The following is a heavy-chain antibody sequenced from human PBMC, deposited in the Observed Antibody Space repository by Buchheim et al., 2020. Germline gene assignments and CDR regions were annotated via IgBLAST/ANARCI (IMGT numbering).Heavy chain of an antibody. CDR1: GYTFTSYD. V-gene: IGHV1-8*01. J-gene: IGHJ6*02. CDR3: ARGFITMVRGVIIPYYYYGMDV. CDR2: MNPNSGNT. D-gene: IGHD3-10*01. Sequence: QVQLVQSGAEVKKPGASVKVSCKASGYTFTSYDINWVRQATGQGLEWMGWMNPNSGNTGYAQKFQGRVTMTRNTSISKAYMELSSLRSEDTAVYYCARGFITMVRGVIIPYYYYGMDVWGQGTT.